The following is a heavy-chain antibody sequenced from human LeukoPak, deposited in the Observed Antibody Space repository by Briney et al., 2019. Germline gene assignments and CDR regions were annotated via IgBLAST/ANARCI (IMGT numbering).Heavy chain of an antibody. V-gene: IGHV3-21*01. J-gene: IGHJ4*02. Sequence: GGSLRLSCAASGFTFSGYAMNWVRQAPGKGLEWVSSISSSSSYIYYADSVKGRFTISRDNAKNSLYLQMNNLRAEDTAVYYCARDSPTYYYGSGSPFDYWGQGTLVTVSS. D-gene: IGHD3-10*01. CDR3: ARDSPTYYYGSGSPFDY. CDR2: ISSSSSYI. CDR1: GFTFSGYA.